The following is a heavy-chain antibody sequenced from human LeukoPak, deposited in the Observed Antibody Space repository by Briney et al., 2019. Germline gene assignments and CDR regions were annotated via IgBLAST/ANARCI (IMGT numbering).Heavy chain of an antibody. CDR1: GGSISSGGYY. Sequence: KPSETLSLTCTVSGGSISSGGYYWSWIRQHPGKGLEWIGYIYYSGSTYYNPSLKSRVTISVDTSKNQFSLKLSSVTATDTAVYYCAIKPAYCSSTSCYRGSGNWFDPWGQGTLVTVSS. D-gene: IGHD2-2*01. CDR3: AIKPAYCSSTSCYRGSGNWFDP. CDR2: IYYSGST. V-gene: IGHV4-31*03. J-gene: IGHJ5*02.